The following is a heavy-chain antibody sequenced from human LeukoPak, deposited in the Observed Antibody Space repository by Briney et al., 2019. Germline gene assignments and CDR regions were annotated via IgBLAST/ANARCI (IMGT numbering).Heavy chain of an antibody. V-gene: IGHV1-18*01. CDR1: GYTFTSYG. D-gene: IGHD6-6*01. CDR2: ISTYNGYT. Sequence: ASVKVSCKASGYTFTSYGISWVRQAPGQGGEWMGWISTYNGYTSYAQNLQGRVAVTTDTSTSTAYMELRSLRSDDTAVYYCARVRGAAPSYYFDYWGQGTLVTVSS. J-gene: IGHJ4*02. CDR3: ARVRGAAPSYYFDY.